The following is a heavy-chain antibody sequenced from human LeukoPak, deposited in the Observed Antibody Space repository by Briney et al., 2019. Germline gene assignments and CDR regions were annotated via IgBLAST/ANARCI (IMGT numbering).Heavy chain of an antibody. CDR3: TTFESLVTVAGQDY. J-gene: IGHJ4*02. D-gene: IGHD6-19*01. CDR2: IKSKTDGGTT. Sequence: GGSLRLSCAASGFTFINAWMTWVRQAPGKGLEWVGRIKSKTDGGTTAYAAPVKGRFTVSRDDSKNTLYLQMNRLITEDTAVYYCTTFESLVTVAGQDYWGQGTPVTVPS. V-gene: IGHV3-15*01. CDR1: GFTFINAW.